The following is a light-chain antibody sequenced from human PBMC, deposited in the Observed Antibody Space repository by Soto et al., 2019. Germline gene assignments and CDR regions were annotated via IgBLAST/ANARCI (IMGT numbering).Light chain of an antibody. Sequence: QAVVTQPPSVSGAPGQRVTISCTGSSSNIGAGYDVHWYQQLPGTAPKLLIYANTNRPSGVPDRISGSKSGTSASLAFTGLQAEADAASYSQSYGSSLTLRVFGSGTEVTVL. V-gene: IGLV1-40*01. CDR1: SSNIGAGYD. J-gene: IGLJ1*01. CDR3: QSYGSSLTLRV. CDR2: ANT.